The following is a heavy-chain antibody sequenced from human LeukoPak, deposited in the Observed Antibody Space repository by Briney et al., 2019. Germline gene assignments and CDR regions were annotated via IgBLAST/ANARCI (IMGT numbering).Heavy chain of an antibody. V-gene: IGHV4-39*07. D-gene: IGHD4-17*01. CDR2: IYYSGST. CDR3: ARDGDEGAFDI. Sequence: PSETLSLTCTVSGGSISSSSYYWGWIRQPPGKGLEWIGSIYYSGSTYYNPSLKSRVTISVDTSKNQFSLKLSSVTAADTAVYYCARDGDEGAFDIWGQGTMVTVSS. J-gene: IGHJ3*02. CDR1: GGSISSSSYY.